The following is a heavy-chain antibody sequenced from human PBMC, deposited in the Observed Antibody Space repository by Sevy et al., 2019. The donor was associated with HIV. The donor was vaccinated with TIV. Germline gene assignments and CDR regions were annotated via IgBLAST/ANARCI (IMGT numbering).Heavy chain of an antibody. CDR1: GYTFTSYY. V-gene: IGHV1-46*01. J-gene: IGHJ3*02. CDR2: INPSGGST. CDR3: ASGRITMVRGVISDAFDI. Sequence: ASVKVSCKASGYTFTSYYMHWVQQAPGQGLELMGIINPSGGSTSYAQKFQGRVTMTRDTSTSTVYMELSSLRSEDTAVYYCASGRITMVRGVISDAFDIWGQGTMVTVSS. D-gene: IGHD3-10*01.